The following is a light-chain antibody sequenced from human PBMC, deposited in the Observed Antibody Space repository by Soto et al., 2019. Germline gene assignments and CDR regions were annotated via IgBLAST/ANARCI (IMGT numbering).Light chain of an antibody. V-gene: IGLV1-44*01. Sequence: QSVLTQPPSASGTPGQWVTISCSGSSSNIGSNTVNWYQQLPGTAPKLLIYSNNQRPSGVPDRFSGSKSGTSASLAISGLQSEDEADYYCAAWDDSLNRVFGGGTQLTVL. J-gene: IGLJ2*01. CDR1: SSNIGSNT. CDR3: AAWDDSLNRV. CDR2: SNN.